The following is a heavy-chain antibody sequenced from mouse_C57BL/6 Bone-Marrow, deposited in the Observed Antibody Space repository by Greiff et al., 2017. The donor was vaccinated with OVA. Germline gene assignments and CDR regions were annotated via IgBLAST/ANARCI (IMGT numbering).Heavy chain of an antibody. CDR1: GFTFSSYG. CDR3: ARLLTPFAY. CDR2: ISSGGSYT. V-gene: IGHV5-6*01. D-gene: IGHD4-1*01. J-gene: IGHJ3*01. Sequence: EVKLVESGGDLVKPGGSLKLSCAASGFTFSSYGMSWVRQTPDKRLEWVATISSGGSYTYYPDSVKGRFTIARDNAKNTLYLQLSSLKSEDTAMYYGARLLTPFAYWGQGTLVTVSA.